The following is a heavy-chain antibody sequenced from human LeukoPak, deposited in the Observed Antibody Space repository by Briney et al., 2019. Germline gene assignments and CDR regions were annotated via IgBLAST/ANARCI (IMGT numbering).Heavy chain of an antibody. Sequence: SETLSLTCTVSGGSISSSSYYWGWIRQPPGKGLEWIGSIYYSGSTYYNPSLKSRVTISVDTSKNQFSLKLSSVTAADTAVYYCARDFVVAGNWFDPWGQGTLVTVSS. CDR1: GGSISSSSYY. V-gene: IGHV4-39*07. CDR2: IYYSGST. D-gene: IGHD6-19*01. J-gene: IGHJ5*02. CDR3: ARDFVVAGNWFDP.